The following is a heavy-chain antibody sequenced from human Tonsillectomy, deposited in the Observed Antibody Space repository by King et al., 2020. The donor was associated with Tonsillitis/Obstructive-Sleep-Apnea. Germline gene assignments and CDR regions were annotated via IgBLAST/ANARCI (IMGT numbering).Heavy chain of an antibody. J-gene: IGHJ6*03. D-gene: IGHD1-26*01. Sequence: QLQESGPGLVKPSETLSLTCTVSGGSISSSSYYWGWIRQPPGKGLEWIGNIYYSGSTYYNPSLRSRVTISVDTSKNQFSLKWRSVTAADTAVYYCARQKWEQLHYYYMDVWGKGTTVTVSS. V-gene: IGHV4-39*01. CDR1: GGSISSSSYY. CDR3: ARQKWEQLHYYYMDV. CDR2: IYYSGST.